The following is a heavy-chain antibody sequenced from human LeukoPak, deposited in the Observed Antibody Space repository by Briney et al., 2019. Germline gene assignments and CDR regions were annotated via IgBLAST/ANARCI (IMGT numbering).Heavy chain of an antibody. D-gene: IGHD4-17*01. CDR1: GYTFTGYY. J-gene: IGHJ4*02. V-gene: IGHV1-2*02. CDR2: INPNSGGT. Sequence: ASVKVSCKASGYTFTGYYMHWVRQAPGQGLEWMGWINPNSGGTNYAQKFQGRVTMTRDTSTSTAYMELSRLRSDDTAVYYCARGLTVTTVLDYWGQGTLVTVSS. CDR3: ARGLTVTTVLDY.